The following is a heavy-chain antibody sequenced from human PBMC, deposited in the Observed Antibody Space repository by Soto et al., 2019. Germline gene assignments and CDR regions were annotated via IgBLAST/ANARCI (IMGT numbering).Heavy chain of an antibody. CDR3: AKYSVSYPVYNGLSL. CDR1: GFPFSTSA. CDR2: ISGSSDAA. V-gene: IGHV3-23*01. J-gene: IGHJ6*02. Sequence: EVQLLESGGGLVQPGGSLRLSCAASGFPFSTSAMNWVRQAPGKGLEWASIISGSSDAAYYAESVKGRFASSRDNSKNTLYLQMNSMRAEDTAVYYCAKYSVSYPVYNGLSLWGQGTTVTVS. D-gene: IGHD1-26*01.